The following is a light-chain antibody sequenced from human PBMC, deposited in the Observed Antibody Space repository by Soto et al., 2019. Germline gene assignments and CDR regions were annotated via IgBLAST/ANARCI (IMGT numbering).Light chain of an antibody. V-gene: IGKV3-15*01. Sequence: EIVVTQSPATLSLSPGERATLSCRASQSVSTYLVWYQQKPGQAPRLLIYSASTRAAGIPARFSASGSGTEFTLTITSPQSEDFAVYYCQQYHHSTRTFGGGTKVDIK. CDR1: QSVSTY. CDR2: SAS. J-gene: IGKJ4*01. CDR3: QQYHHSTRT.